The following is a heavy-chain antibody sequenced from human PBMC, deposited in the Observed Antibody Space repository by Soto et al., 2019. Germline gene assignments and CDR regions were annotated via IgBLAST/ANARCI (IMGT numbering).Heavy chain of an antibody. CDR3: AKVILDTAMVTGYYYGMDV. V-gene: IGHV3-30*18. J-gene: IGHJ6*02. D-gene: IGHD5-18*01. CDR2: ISYDGSNK. Sequence: PGGSLRLSCAASGFTFSSYGMHWVRQAPGKGLEWVAVISYDGSNKYYADSVKGRSTISRDNSKNTLYLQMNSLRAEDTAVYYCAKVILDTAMVTGYYYGMDVWGQGTTVTVSS. CDR1: GFTFSSYG.